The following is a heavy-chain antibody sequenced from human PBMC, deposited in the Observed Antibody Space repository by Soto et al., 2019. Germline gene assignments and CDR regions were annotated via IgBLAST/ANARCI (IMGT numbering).Heavy chain of an antibody. CDR2: IYYTGNS. CDR1: GGSISPYY. J-gene: IGHJ4*02. V-gene: IGHV4-59*08. CDR3: ARLNYGDFQLYYFDY. D-gene: IGHD4-17*01. Sequence: QVQLQESGPGLVKPSETLSLTCTVSGGSISPYYWSWIRQPPEKGLEWMWNIYYTGNSNYNPSLKSRVTIALDTSKNQVSLKLSSVPAADTAVYYCARLNYGDFQLYYFDYWGQGTLVTVSS.